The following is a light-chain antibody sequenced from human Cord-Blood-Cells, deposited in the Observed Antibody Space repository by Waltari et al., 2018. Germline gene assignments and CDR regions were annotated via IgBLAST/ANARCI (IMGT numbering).Light chain of an antibody. CDR1: SSDVGGYNY. CDR2: DVS. CDR3: SSYTSSSTLVV. Sequence: HSALTQPASVSGSPGQSITISCTGTSSDVGGYNYVSWYQQHPGKAPKLMIYDVSNRPSGVSNRFSCSKSGNTASLTISGLQAEDEADYYCSSYTSSSTLVVFGGGTKLTVL. V-gene: IGLV2-14*01. J-gene: IGLJ2*01.